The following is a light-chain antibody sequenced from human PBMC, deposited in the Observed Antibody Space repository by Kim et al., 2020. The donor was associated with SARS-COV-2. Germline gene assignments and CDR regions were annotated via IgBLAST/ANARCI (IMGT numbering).Light chain of an antibody. Sequence: GRSFTIPLTGTSSAVGGYNYVSWYQQHPGNPPLLMIYDVSTRPSGLSNRFSGSKSGTTSSLTISGLQAEDEADYYCSSYTSSSTWVFGGGTQLTVL. CDR2: DVS. V-gene: IGLV2-14*03. J-gene: IGLJ3*02. CDR1: SSAVGGYNY. CDR3: SSYTSSSTWV.